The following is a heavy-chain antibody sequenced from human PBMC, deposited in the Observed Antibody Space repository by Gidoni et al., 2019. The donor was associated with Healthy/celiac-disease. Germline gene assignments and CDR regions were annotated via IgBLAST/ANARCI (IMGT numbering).Heavy chain of an antibody. CDR3: AHRLEYSSSSFGRFGWFDP. J-gene: IGHJ5*02. Sequence: QITLKESGPTLVKPTQTLTLTCTFSGFSLSTSGVGVGWIRQPPGKALEWLALIYWDDDKRYSPSLKSRLTITKDTSKNQVVLTMTNMDPVDTATYYCAHRLEYSSSSFGRFGWFDPWGQGTLVTVSS. CDR2: IYWDDDK. V-gene: IGHV2-5*02. CDR1: GFSLSTSGVG. D-gene: IGHD6-6*01.